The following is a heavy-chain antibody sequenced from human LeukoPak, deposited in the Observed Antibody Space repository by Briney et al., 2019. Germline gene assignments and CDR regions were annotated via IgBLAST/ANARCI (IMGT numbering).Heavy chain of an antibody. CDR3: AREVYEVAGTFDY. J-gene: IGHJ4*02. D-gene: IGHD6-19*01. V-gene: IGHV3-7*03. CDR2: IKQDGSEK. Sequence: PGGSLRLSCAASGFTSSSYWMSWVRQAPGKGLEWVANIKQDGSEKYYVDSVKGRFTISRDNAKNSLYLQMNSLRAEDTAVYYCAREVYEVAGTFDYWGQGTLVTVSS. CDR1: GFTSSSYW.